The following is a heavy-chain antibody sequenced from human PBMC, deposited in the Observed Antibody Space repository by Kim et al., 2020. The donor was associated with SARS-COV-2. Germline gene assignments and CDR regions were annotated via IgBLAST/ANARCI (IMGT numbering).Heavy chain of an antibody. J-gene: IGHJ6*02. CDR1: GYSFTSYW. CDR3: ARSYYYNYGMDV. V-gene: IGHV5-51*01. Sequence: GESLKISCKGSGYSFTSYWIGWVRQMPGKGLEWMGLIYPGDSYTRYSPSFQGQVTIPADKAINTAYLQWSSLKASDTAMYYCARSYYYNYGMDVWGQGTTVTVSS. CDR2: IYPGDSYT.